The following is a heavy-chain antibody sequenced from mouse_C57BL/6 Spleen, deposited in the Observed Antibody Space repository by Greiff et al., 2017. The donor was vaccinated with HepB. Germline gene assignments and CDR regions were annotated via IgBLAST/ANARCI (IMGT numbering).Heavy chain of an antibody. CDR3: ARHKVTPYYYGSSYVDAMDY. D-gene: IGHD1-1*01. V-gene: IGHV2-6-1*01. CDR2: IWSDGST. CDR1: GFSLTSYG. J-gene: IGHJ4*01. Sequence: VKLMESGPGLVAPSQSLSITCTVSGFSLTSYGVHWVRQPPGKGLEWLVVIWSDGSTTYNSALKSRLSISKDNSKSQVFLKMNSLQTDDTAMYYCARHKVTPYYYGSSYVDAMDYWGQGTSVTVSS.